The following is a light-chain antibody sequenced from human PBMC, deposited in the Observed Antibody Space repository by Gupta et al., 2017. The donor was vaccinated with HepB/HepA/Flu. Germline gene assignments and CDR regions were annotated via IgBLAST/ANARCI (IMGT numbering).Light chain of an antibody. J-gene: IGLJ2*01. Sequence: SYELTQPPSVSVSPGQTASITCSGDKLGDKYACWYQQKPGQSPVLVIYQDSKRPSGIPEGFFGSNTENTATLTISGTQAMDDADYYCQAWDSSTAWVVFGRGTKLTVL. CDR2: QDS. CDR3: QAWDSSTAWVV. V-gene: IGLV3-1*01. CDR1: KLGDKY.